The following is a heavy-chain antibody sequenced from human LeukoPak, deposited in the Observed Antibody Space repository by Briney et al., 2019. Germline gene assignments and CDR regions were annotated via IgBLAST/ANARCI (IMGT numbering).Heavy chain of an antibody. Sequence: PGGSLRLSCVASGFTLRSYVMNWVRQTPGKGLEWVSSISGSGDGTFYADSVKGRFSISRDNSKNTLYLQVNGLRTEDTAVYYCAKDRLLNCRGDCYIFDYWGQGTVVTVSS. CDR2: ISGSGDGT. CDR3: AKDRLLNCRGDCYIFDY. CDR1: GFTLRSYV. V-gene: IGHV3-23*01. J-gene: IGHJ4*02. D-gene: IGHD2-21*02.